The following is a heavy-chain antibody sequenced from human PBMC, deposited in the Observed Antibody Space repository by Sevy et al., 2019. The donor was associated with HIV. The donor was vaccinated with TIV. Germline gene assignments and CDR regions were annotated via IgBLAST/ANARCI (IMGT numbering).Heavy chain of an antibody. V-gene: IGHV4-4*02. CDR2: MYHRGTT. Sequence: SETLSLTCSVSGDSISSSHWWSWVRQTPGKGLEWIGDMYHRGTTNYNPSLKSRVIISVDKSKNQFSLKRTSVTAADTAVYYCAAAAGTDVLGYYFGSWGQGTQVTVSS. CDR1: GDSISSSHW. D-gene: IGHD6-25*01. CDR3: AAAAGTDVLGYYFGS. J-gene: IGHJ4*02.